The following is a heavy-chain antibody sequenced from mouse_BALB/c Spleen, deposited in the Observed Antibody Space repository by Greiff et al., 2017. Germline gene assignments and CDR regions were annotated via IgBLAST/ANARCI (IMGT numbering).Heavy chain of an antibody. CDR3: ARRRYDGYYAMDY. Sequence: EVHLVESGGGLVKPGGSLKLSCAASGFTFSSYAMSWVRQSPEKRLEWVAEISSGGSYTYYPDTVTGRFTISRDNAKNTLYLEMSSLRSEDTAMYYCARRRYDGYYAMDYWGQGTSVTVSS. J-gene: IGHJ4*01. D-gene: IGHD2-14*01. CDR1: GFTFSSYA. V-gene: IGHV5-9-4*01. CDR2: ISSGGSYT.